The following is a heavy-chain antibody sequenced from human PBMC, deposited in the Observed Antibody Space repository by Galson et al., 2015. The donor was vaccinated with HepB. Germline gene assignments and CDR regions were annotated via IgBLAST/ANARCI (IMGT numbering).Heavy chain of an antibody. D-gene: IGHD6-19*01. V-gene: IGHV3-64D*06. CDR2: ISSNGGST. CDR1: GFTFSSYA. J-gene: IGHJ1*01. Sequence: SLRLSCAASGFTFSSYAMHWVRQAPGKGLEYVSAISSNGGSTYYADSVKGRFTISRDNSKNTLYLQMSSLRAEDTAVYYCVKDTASSGWYRYFQHWGQGTLVTVSS. CDR3: VKDTASSGWYRYFQH.